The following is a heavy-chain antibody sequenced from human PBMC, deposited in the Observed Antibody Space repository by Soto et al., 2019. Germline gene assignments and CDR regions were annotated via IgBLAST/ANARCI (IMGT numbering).Heavy chain of an antibody. CDR1: GYNFNTYG. CDR3: ARVAGVKDYDFVDAFDS. V-gene: IGHV1-18*01. CDR2: ISGYSGNT. Sequence: QVQVVQSGPEVRKPGASVKVSCKAPGYNFNTYGINWVRQAPGQGLEWMGWISGYSGNTNYAQKFQGRVTMTTDTSTRTHYMEVTSLRSDDTAVYYCARVAGVKDYDFVDAFDSWGQGTLVTVSS. D-gene: IGHD3-16*01. J-gene: IGHJ4*02.